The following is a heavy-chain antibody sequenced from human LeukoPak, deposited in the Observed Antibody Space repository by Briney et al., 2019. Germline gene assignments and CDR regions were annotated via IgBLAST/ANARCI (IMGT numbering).Heavy chain of an antibody. V-gene: IGHV4-34*01. CDR2: INHSGST. J-gene: IGHJ5*02. D-gene: IGHD3-10*01. CDR3: ARGPVVRGVIITFGSSYRFDP. CDR1: GGSFSGYY. Sequence: SETLSLTCAVYGGSFSGYYWSWIRQPPGKGLEWIGEINHSGSTNYNPSLKSRVTISVDTSKNQFSLKLSSVTAADTAVYYCARGPVVRGVIITFGSSYRFDPWGQGTLVTVSS.